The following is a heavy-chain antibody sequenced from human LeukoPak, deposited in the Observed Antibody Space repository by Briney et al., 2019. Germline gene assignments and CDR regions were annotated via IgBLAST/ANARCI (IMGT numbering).Heavy chain of an antibody. J-gene: IGHJ4*02. CDR2: INSDGSST. Sequence: PGGSLRLSCAASGFTFSSYWMHWVRHAPGKGLVWVSRINSDGSSTSYADSVKGRFTISRDNAENTLYLQMNSLRAEDTAVYYCARGGYCSSTSCYTGYFDYWGQGTLVTVSS. CDR1: GFTFSSYW. D-gene: IGHD2-2*02. CDR3: ARGGYCSSTSCYTGYFDY. V-gene: IGHV3-74*01.